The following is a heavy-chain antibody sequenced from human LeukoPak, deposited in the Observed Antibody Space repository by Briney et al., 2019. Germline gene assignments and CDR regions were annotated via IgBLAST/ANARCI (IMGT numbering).Heavy chain of an antibody. D-gene: IGHD2-21*02. CDR2: INPNSGGT. CDR3: ATMVTATSDAFDI. CDR1: GYTFTGYY. V-gene: IGHV1-2*02. J-gene: IGHJ3*02. Sequence: ASVKVSCKASGYTFTGYYMHWVRQAPGQGLEWMGWINPNSGGTNYAQKFQGRVTMTRDTSISTAYMEVSRLRSDDTAVYYCATMVTATSDAFDIWGQGTMVTVSS.